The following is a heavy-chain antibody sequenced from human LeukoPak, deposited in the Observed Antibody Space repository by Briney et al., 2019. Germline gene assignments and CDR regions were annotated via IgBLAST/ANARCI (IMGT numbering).Heavy chain of an antibody. CDR1: GFTFSSYS. V-gene: IGHV3-48*04. CDR3: ARDAGGSYANAFDI. J-gene: IGHJ3*02. CDR2: ISSSSSTI. D-gene: IGHD1-26*01. Sequence: GGSLRLSCAASGFTFSSYSMNWVRQAPGKGLEWVSYISSSSSTIYYADSVKGRFTISRDNAKNSLYLQMNSLRAEDTAVYYCARDAGGSYANAFDIWGQGTMVTVSS.